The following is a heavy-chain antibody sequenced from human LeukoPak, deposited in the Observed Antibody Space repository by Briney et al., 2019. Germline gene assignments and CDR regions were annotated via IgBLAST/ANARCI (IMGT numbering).Heavy chain of an antibody. CDR3: ARGRDSSSSEGGFWDY. V-gene: IGHV4-34*01. CDR1: GFTFSSYW. CDR2: INHSGST. Sequence: GSLRLSCAASGFTFSSYWMHWVRQPPGKGLEWIGEINHSGSTNYNPSLKSRVTISVDTSKNQFSLKLSSVTAADTAVYYCARGRDSSSSEGGFWDYWGQGTLVTVSS. D-gene: IGHD6-6*01. J-gene: IGHJ4*02.